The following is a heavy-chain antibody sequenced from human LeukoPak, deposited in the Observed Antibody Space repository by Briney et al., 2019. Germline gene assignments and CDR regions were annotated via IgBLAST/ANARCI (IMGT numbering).Heavy chain of an antibody. Sequence: GGSLRLSCADSGFTFRSYAMHWVRQAPGKGLEWVAVISYDGSNKYYADSVKGQFTISRDNSKNTLYLQMNSLRAEDTAVYYCARGPYYGSGSSLSYYYGMDVWGQGTTVTVSS. CDR1: GFTFRSYA. CDR2: ISYDGSNK. J-gene: IGHJ6*02. D-gene: IGHD3-10*01. V-gene: IGHV3-30*04. CDR3: ARGPYYGSGSSLSYYYGMDV.